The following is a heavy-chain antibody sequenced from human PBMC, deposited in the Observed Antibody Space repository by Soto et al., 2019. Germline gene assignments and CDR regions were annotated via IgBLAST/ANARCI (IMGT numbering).Heavy chain of an antibody. CDR1: GGSISSYY. Sequence: PSETLSLTCTVSGGSISSYYWTWIRQPPGKGLEWIGYIYYSGSTNYNPSLKSRVTISVDASTNQFSLKLSSVTAADTAVYYGARNQWDLLSSFEIWGQGTMVT. V-gene: IGHV4-59*01. CDR3: ARNQWDLLSSFEI. D-gene: IGHD1-26*01. CDR2: IYYSGST. J-gene: IGHJ3*02.